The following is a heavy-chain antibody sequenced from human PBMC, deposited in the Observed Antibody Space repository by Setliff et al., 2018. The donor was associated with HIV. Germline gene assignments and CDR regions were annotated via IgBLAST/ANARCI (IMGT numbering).Heavy chain of an antibody. CDR3: ARGDTSGYYNFDY. D-gene: IGHD3-22*01. J-gene: IGHJ4*02. V-gene: IGHV1-69*13. CDR2: IIPIFGTT. CDR1: GGTFSSYS. Sequence: SVKVSCKASGGTFSSYSISWVRQAPGQGLEWMGGIIPIFGTTNYAQKFQGTVTITADESTSTAYMELSSLRSEDTAVYYCARGDTSGYYNFDYWGQGTLVT.